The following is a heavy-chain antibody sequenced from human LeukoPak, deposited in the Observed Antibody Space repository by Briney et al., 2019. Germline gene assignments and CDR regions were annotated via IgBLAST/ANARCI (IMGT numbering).Heavy chain of an antibody. CDR1: GFTFSSYW. D-gene: IGHD3-3*01. CDR3: ARGSYDFASGDGMDV. J-gene: IGHJ6*02. Sequence: SGGSLRLSCAASGFTFSSYWMSWVRQAPGKGLEWVANIKQDGSEKYYVDSVKGRFTISRDNAKNSLYLQMNSLRAEDTAVYYCARGSYDFASGDGMDVWGQGTTVTVSS. CDR2: IKQDGSEK. V-gene: IGHV3-7*04.